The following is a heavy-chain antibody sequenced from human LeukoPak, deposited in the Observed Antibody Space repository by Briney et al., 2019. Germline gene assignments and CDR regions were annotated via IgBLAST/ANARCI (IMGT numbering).Heavy chain of an antibody. J-gene: IGHJ4*02. CDR1: GGSFSGYY. V-gene: IGHV4-34*01. D-gene: IGHD3-22*01. CDR3: ARSGSGYIDY. CDR2: INHSGST. Sequence: PSETLSLTCAVYGGSFSGYYWSWIRQPPGKGLEWIGEINHSGSTNYNPSLKSRVTISVDTSKNQFSLKLSSVTAADTAVYYCARSGSGYIDYWGQGTLVTVSS.